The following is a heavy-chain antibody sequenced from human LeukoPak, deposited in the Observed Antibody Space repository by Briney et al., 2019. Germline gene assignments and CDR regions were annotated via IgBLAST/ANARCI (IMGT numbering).Heavy chain of an antibody. J-gene: IGHJ4*02. D-gene: IGHD5-18*01. CDR2: IRYDGSNK. CDR3: AKVVAGGYSYGGPDY. Sequence: PGGSLRLSCAASGFTFSNAWMSWVRQAPGKGLEWVAFIRYDGSNKYYADSVKGRFTISRDNSKNTLYLQMNSLRAEDTAVYYCAKVVAGGYSYGGPDYWGQGTLVTVSS. V-gene: IGHV3-30*02. CDR1: GFTFSNAW.